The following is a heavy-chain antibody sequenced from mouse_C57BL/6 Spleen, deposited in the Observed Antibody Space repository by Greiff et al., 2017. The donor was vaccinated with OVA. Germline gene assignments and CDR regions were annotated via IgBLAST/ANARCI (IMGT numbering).Heavy chain of an antibody. CDR2: IDPSDSYT. CDR1: GYTFTSYW. V-gene: IGHV1-69*01. CDR3: ARRGFTTDFDY. D-gene: IGHD1-1*01. J-gene: IGHJ2*01. Sequence: QVQLQQPGAELVMPGASVKLSCKASGYTFTSYWMHWVKQRPGQGLEWIGEIDPSDSYTNYNQKFKGKSTLTVDKSSSTAYMQLSSLTSEDSAVYYCARRGFTTDFDYWGQGTTLTVPS.